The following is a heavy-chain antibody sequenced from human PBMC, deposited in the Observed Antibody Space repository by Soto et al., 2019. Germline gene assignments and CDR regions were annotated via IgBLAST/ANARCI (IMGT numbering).Heavy chain of an antibody. V-gene: IGHV4-39*01. CDR1: GGSISSSSYF. Sequence: QLQLQESGPGLVKPSETLSLTCSVSGGSISSSSYFWGWIRQPPGKGLEWIGSIYYSGSTYYNPSLKXRXTXSXNTSKNQFSLKLSSVTAADTAVYYCARHPSDFWFDPWGQGTLVTVSS. D-gene: IGHD2-21*02. J-gene: IGHJ5*02. CDR2: IYYSGST. CDR3: ARHPSDFWFDP.